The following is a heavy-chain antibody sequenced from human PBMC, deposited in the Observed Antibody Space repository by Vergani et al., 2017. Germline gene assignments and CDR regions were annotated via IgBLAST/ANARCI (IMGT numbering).Heavy chain of an antibody. CDR3: ARDAELRTIFGVVPMDS. D-gene: IGHD3-3*01. J-gene: IGHJ4*02. Sequence: EVQLVESGGELVQPGGSLRLSCAASGFTFSRYWMAWVRQAPGKGLEWVANIKQDGSEKYYVDSVKGRFTISRDNAKNSLYLQMNGLRAEDTAVYYCARDAELRTIFGVVPMDSWGQGTLVSVSS. CDR1: GFTFSRYW. CDR2: IKQDGSEK. V-gene: IGHV3-7*01.